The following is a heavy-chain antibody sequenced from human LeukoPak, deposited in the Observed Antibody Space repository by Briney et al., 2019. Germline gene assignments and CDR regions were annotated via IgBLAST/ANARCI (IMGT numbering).Heavy chain of an antibody. CDR3: ARGGYYYDN. J-gene: IGHJ4*02. CDR1: GYTFTSYD. V-gene: IGHV1-8*01. D-gene: IGHD6-13*01. CDR2: MNPNSNNT. Sequence: ASVKVSCKASGYTFTSYDITGVRQATGQGLEWMGWMNPNSNNTGYAQKFQGRVTMTWNTSISTAYMELSSLRSEDTAVYYCARGGYYYDNWGQGTLVTVSS.